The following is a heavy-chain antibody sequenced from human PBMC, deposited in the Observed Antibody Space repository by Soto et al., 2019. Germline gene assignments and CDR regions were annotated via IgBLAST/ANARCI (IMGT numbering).Heavy chain of an antibody. V-gene: IGHV3-23*01. D-gene: IGHD3-3*01. J-gene: IGHJ4*02. CDR2: ISGSDGST. CDR1: GFTFNTYP. Sequence: RGSLRLSCAASGFTFNTYPMSWVRQAPWKGLEWVSTISGSDGSTYYADSVKGRFTISRDNSKSTLSLQMNGLRAEDTATYYCANDFGARGVRGTLYYWGQGSLVTVSS. CDR3: ANDFGARGVRGTLYY.